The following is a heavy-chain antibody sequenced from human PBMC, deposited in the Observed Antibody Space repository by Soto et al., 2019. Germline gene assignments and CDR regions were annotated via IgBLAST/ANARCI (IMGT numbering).Heavy chain of an antibody. CDR1: GFTFSSYG. J-gene: IGHJ4*02. CDR2: ISNGGDAT. Sequence: PXGSLRVTCAGSGFTFSSYGMSWVRQAPGKGLEWVSFISNGGDATHYTDSVKGRFIISRDNSKNTLYLQMNSLRAEDTAVYYCEMGGGYRYLDDWGQGALVTVSS. D-gene: IGHD5-12*01. CDR3: EMGGGYRYLDD. V-gene: IGHV3-23*01.